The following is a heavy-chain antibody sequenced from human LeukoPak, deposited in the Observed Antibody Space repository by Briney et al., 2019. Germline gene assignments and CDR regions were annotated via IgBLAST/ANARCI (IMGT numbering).Heavy chain of an antibody. CDR3: ARVKFISYDFWSGYSPPDY. D-gene: IGHD3-3*01. CDR2: IYYSGST. Sequence: SETLSLTCTVSGVSISSYYWSWIRQPPGKGLEWIGYIYYSGSTYYNPSLRSRVTISVDTSKNQFSLKLSSVTAADTAVYYCARVKFISYDFWSGYSPPDYWGQGTLVTVSS. CDR1: GVSISSYY. J-gene: IGHJ4*02. V-gene: IGHV4-59*01.